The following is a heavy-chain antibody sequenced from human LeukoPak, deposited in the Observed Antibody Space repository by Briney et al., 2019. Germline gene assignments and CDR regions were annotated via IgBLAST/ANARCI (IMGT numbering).Heavy chain of an antibody. Sequence: ETLSLTCTVSGGSISSYYWSWIRQPAGKGLEWIGRIYTSGSTNYNPSLKSRVTMSVDTSKNQFSLKLSSVTAADTAVYYCARDRWDRSGYYYSWFDPWGQGTLVTVSS. CDR1: GGSISSYY. J-gene: IGHJ5*02. V-gene: IGHV4-4*07. CDR3: ARDRWDRSGYYYSWFDP. D-gene: IGHD3-22*01. CDR2: IYTSGST.